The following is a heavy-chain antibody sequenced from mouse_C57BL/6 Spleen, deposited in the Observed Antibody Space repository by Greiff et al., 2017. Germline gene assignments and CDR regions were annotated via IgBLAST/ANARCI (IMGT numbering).Heavy chain of an antibody. Sequence: EVQLVESGPGLVKPSQSLSLTCSVTGYSITSGYYWNWIRQFPGNKLEWMGYISYDGSNNYNPSLKNRISITRDTSKNQFFLKLNSVTTEDTATYYCARDPRQLRLGAMDYWGQGTSVTVSS. D-gene: IGHD3-2*02. CDR3: ARDPRQLRLGAMDY. CDR1: GYSITSGYY. V-gene: IGHV3-6*01. J-gene: IGHJ4*01. CDR2: ISYDGSN.